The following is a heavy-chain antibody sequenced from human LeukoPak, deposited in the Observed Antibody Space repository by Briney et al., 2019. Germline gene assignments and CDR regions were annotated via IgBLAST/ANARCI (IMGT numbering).Heavy chain of an antibody. D-gene: IGHD3-10*01. CDR2: IKSKTDGGTT. CDR3: TRDSQGELFYCYYYMDV. V-gene: IGHV3-15*01. J-gene: IGHJ6*03. CDR1: GFTFSNAW. Sequence: GGSLRLSCAASGFTFSNAWMSWVRQAPGKGLEWVGRIKSKTDGGTTDYAAPVKGRFTISRDDSKNTLYLQMNSLKTEDTAVYYCTRDSQGELFYCYYYMDVWGKGTTVTVSS.